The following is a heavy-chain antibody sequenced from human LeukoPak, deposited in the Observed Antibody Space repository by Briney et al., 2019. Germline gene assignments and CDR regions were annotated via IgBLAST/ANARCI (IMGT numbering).Heavy chain of an antibody. CDR2: ISSSSSYI. CDR3: ARDPVFRLRGVHWGFDY. Sequence: PGGSLRLSCAASGFTFSSYSMNWVRQAPGKGLEWVSSISSSSSYIYYADSVKGRFTISRDNAKNSLYLQMNSLRAEDTAVYYCARDPVFRLRGVHWGFDYWGQGTLATVSS. V-gene: IGHV3-21*01. CDR1: GFTFSSYS. J-gene: IGHJ4*02. D-gene: IGHD3-10*01.